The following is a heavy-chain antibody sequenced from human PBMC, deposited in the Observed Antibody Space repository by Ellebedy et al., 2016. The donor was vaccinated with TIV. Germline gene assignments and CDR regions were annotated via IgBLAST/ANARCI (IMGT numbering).Heavy chain of an antibody. V-gene: IGHV5-51*01. Sequence: GESLKISCKGSGYSFANYWIAWVRQMPGKGLEWMGIIYPGDSETRYSPTFQGQVTISADKSISTAYLQWSSLKASDTALYYCARDSGLDYWGQGTLVTVSS. CDR1: GYSFANYW. CDR3: ARDSGLDY. D-gene: IGHD1-14*01. J-gene: IGHJ4*02. CDR2: IYPGDSET.